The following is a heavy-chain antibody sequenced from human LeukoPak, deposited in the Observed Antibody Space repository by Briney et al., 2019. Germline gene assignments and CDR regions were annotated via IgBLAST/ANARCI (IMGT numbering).Heavy chain of an antibody. D-gene: IGHD6-13*01. V-gene: IGHV4-59*12. CDR2: IYYSGST. J-gene: IGHJ4*02. CDR1: GGSISSYY. CDR3: ARAKDSSGWYPPGFDY. Sequence: SETLTLTCTVSGGSISSYYWSWIRQPPGKGLEWIGYIYYSGSTNYNPSLKSRVTISVDTSKNQFSLKLSSVTAADTAVYYCARAKDSSGWYPPGFDYWGQGTLVTVSS.